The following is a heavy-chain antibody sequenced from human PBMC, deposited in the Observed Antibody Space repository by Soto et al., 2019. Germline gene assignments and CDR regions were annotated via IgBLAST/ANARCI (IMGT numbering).Heavy chain of an antibody. CDR1: GYTFTSYG. D-gene: IGHD3-3*01. CDR3: ARDGFITIFGVAMGVWFDP. Sequence: ASVKVSCKASGYTFTSYGISWVRQAPGQGLEWMGWISAYNGNTNYAQKLQGRVTMTTDTSTSTVYMELRSLRSDDTAVYYCARDGFITIFGVAMGVWFDPWGQGTLVTVSS. V-gene: IGHV1-18*04. CDR2: ISAYNGNT. J-gene: IGHJ5*02.